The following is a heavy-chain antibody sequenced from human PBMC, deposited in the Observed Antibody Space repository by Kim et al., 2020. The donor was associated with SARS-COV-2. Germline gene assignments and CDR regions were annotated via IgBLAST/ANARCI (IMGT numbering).Heavy chain of an antibody. J-gene: IGHJ4*02. Sequence: GGSLRLSCAASGFTLTSYWMHWVRQAPGKGLVWVSRISGDGSSTYYADSVKGRFTISRDNAKNTLYLQMNSLRAEDTAVYYCARRAYSSGWWYFDYWGQGTLVTASS. CDR3: ARRAYSSGWWYFDY. CDR2: ISGDGSST. V-gene: IGHV3-74*01. CDR1: GFTLTSYW. D-gene: IGHD6-19*01.